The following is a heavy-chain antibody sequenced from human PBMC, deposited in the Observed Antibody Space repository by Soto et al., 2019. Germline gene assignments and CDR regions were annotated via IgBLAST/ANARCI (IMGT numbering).Heavy chain of an antibody. CDR3: TTDRCGSGSYFLCYYYGMDV. Sequence: GGSLRLSCAASGFTFSNAWMNWVRQAPGKGLEWVGRIKSKTDGGTTDYAAPVKGRFTISRDDSKNTLYLQMNSLKTEDTAVYYCTTDRCGSGSYFLCYYYGMDVWGQGTTVTVSS. V-gene: IGHV3-15*07. CDR1: GFTFSNAW. CDR2: IKSKTDGGTT. D-gene: IGHD3-10*01. J-gene: IGHJ6*02.